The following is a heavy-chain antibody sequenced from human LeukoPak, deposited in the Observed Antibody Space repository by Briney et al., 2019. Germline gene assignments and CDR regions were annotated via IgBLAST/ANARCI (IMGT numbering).Heavy chain of an antibody. Sequence: QPGGSLRLSCAASGFNFEVFALFWVRQAPGRGLQYVSGINWNSGSVDFADSVRGRFTTSRDNPKNSLYLQMNSLTAEDTAVYYCAKGTGGYYGPFDSWGQGTLVTVSS. V-gene: IGHV3-9*01. CDR3: AKGTGGYYGPFDS. CDR1: GFNFEVFA. J-gene: IGHJ4*02. D-gene: IGHD3-22*01. CDR2: INWNSGSV.